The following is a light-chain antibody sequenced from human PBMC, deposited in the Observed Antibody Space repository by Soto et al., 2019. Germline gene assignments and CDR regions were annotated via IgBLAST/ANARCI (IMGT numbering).Light chain of an antibody. Sequence: EIVLTQSPGTLSLSPGERATLSYRASQSVSSSYLAWYQQKPGQAPRLLIYGASSRATGIPDRFSGSGSGTDFTLTISRLEPEDFAVYYCQQYGRSPAFGGGTKVEIK. CDR2: GAS. V-gene: IGKV3-20*01. CDR3: QQYGRSPA. CDR1: QSVSSSY. J-gene: IGKJ4*01.